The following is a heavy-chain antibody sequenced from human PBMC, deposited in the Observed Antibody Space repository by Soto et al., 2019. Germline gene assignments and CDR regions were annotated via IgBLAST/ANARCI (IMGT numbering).Heavy chain of an antibody. J-gene: IGHJ5*02. CDR2: IYWDDDK. CDR1: GFSLSTSGVG. CDR3: AHRPVAVAGTEWFDP. D-gene: IGHD6-19*01. V-gene: IGHV2-5*02. Sequence: QITLKESGPTLVKPTQTLTLTCTFSGFSLSTSGVGVGWIRQPPGKALEWLALIYWDDDKRYSPSLKSRLNNTNDTSKNHVDLTMTNMDPVDTATYYCAHRPVAVAGTEWFDPWGQGTLVTVSS.